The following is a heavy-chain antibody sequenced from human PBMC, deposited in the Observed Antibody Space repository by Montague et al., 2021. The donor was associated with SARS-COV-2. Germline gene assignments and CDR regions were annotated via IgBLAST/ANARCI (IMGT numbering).Heavy chain of an antibody. J-gene: IGHJ4*02. Sequence: TLSLTCTVSGGSISSGNFYWSWIRQPAGKGLEWIGLIYTGGNTNYXPSLKSRVTISVDTSKNQFSLKLSSVTAADTAVYYCASGYTVTYYFDYWGRGTLVTVSS. CDR1: GGSISSGNFY. CDR3: ASGYTVTYYFDY. V-gene: IGHV4-61*02. CDR2: IYTGGNT. D-gene: IGHD3-16*02.